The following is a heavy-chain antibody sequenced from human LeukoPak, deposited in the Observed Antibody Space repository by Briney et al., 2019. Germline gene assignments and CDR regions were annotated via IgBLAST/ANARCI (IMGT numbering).Heavy chain of an antibody. J-gene: IGHJ4*02. CDR2: IWYDGSKK. CDR3: ARYNTGSVDY. CDR1: GFTFSNYG. Sequence: GGSLRLSCAASGFTFSNYGMQWVRQAPGKGLEWVAVIWYDGSKKYSADSVKGRFTISRDNSKNTLYLQMDSLRAEDTAVYYCARYNTGSVDYWGQRTLVTVSS. D-gene: IGHD2-8*02. V-gene: IGHV3-33*01.